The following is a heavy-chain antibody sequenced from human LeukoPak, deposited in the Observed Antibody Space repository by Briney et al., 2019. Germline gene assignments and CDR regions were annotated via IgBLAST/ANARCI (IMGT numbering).Heavy chain of an antibody. Sequence: SETLSLTCAVSGYSISSGYYWGWIRLPPGKGLEWIGSIYHSGSTYYNPSLKSRVTISVDTSKNQFSLKLSSVTAADTAVYYCASVQLGPNDAFDIWGQGTMVTVSS. CDR2: IYHSGST. D-gene: IGHD5-18*01. V-gene: IGHV4-38-2*01. J-gene: IGHJ3*02. CDR3: ASVQLGPNDAFDI. CDR1: GYSISSGYY.